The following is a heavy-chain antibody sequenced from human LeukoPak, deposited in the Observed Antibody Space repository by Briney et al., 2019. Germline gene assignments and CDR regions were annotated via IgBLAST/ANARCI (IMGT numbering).Heavy chain of an antibody. J-gene: IGHJ5*02. Sequence: GGSLRLSCAASGFTFSSYSMNWVRQALGKGLEWVSSISSSSSYIYYADSVKGRFTISRDNAKNSLYLQMNSLRAEDTAVYYCARDIAFYDSPSVNWFDPWGQGTLVTVSS. CDR2: ISSSSSYI. CDR1: GFTFSSYS. V-gene: IGHV3-21*01. CDR3: ARDIAFYDSPSVNWFDP. D-gene: IGHD3-22*01.